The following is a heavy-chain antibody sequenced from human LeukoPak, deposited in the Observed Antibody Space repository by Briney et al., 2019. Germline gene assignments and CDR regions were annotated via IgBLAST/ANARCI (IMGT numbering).Heavy chain of an antibody. CDR3: ARVRLLGYCSSTSCHGYYFDY. CDR1: GFTFSSYS. V-gene: IGHV3-48*04. CDR2: ISSSGSTI. Sequence: GGSLRLSCAASGFTFSSYSMNWVRQAPGKGLEWVSYISSSGSTIYYADSVKGRFTISRDNAKNSLYLQMNSLRAEDTAVYYCARVRLLGYCSSTSCHGYYFDYWGQGTLVTVSS. J-gene: IGHJ4*02. D-gene: IGHD2-2*01.